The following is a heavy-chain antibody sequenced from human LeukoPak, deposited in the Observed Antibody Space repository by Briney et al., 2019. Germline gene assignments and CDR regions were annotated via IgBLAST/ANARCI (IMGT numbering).Heavy chain of an antibody. D-gene: IGHD4-23*01. V-gene: IGHV4-59*12. CDR1: GGSISSYY. Sequence: PSETLSLTCTVSGGSISSYYWSWIRQPPGKGLEWIGYIYYSGSTNYNPSLKSRVTMSLDTSKNQFSLKLSSVTAADTAVYYCARESSTVVTRQFDYWGQGTLVTVSS. CDR3: ARESSTVVTRQFDY. J-gene: IGHJ4*02. CDR2: IYYSGST.